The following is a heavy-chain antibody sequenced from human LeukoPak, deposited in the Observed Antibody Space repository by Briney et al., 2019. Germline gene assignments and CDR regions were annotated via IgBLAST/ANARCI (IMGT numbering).Heavy chain of an antibody. Sequence: PGGSLRLSCAASGFTFSSYWMSWVRQPPGKGLEWIGNIYYSGSTYYNPSLESRVTMSLDTSKNQFSLKLSSVTAADTAVYYCARDENGYVWGSFRAWGQGTLVTVSS. D-gene: IGHD3-16*02. CDR3: ARDENGYVWGSFRA. CDR2: IYYSGST. J-gene: IGHJ5*02. V-gene: IGHV4-4*02. CDR1: GFTFSSYW.